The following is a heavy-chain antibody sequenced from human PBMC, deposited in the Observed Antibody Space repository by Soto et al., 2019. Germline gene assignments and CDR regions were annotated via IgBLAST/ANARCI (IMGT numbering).Heavy chain of an antibody. V-gene: IGHV3-23*01. D-gene: IGHD6-13*01. CDR3: AKEHHYSSSWSEFDY. J-gene: IGHJ4*02. CDR1: GFTFSSYA. CDR2: ISGSGVST. Sequence: EVQLLESGGGLVQPGGSLRLSCAASGFTFSSYAMSWVRQAPGKGLEWVSAISGSGVSTYYADSVKGRFTISRDNSKTTLDLQMNSLRAEDTAVYYCAKEHHYSSSWSEFDYWGQGTLVTVSS.